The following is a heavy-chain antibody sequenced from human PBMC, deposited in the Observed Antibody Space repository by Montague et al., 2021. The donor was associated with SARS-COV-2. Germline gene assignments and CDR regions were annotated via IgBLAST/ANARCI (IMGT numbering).Heavy chain of an antibody. CDR2: TYYRSKWFS. CDR1: GDSVSSKTVA. Sequence: CAISGDSVSSKTVAWNWIRQSPSRGLEWLGRTYYRSKWFSDYAESIKGRLVITPDTSKNQVSLQLNSVIPEDTAVYFCASWGITLTGLDASDIWGQGTMVTVSS. J-gene: IGHJ3*02. CDR3: ASWGITLTGLDASDI. V-gene: IGHV6-1*01. D-gene: IGHD6-19*01.